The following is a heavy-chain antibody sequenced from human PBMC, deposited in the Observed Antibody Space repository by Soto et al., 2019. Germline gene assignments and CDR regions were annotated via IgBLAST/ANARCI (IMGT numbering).Heavy chain of an antibody. CDR3: ARDFDWNLDA. D-gene: IGHD3-9*01. CDR2: INGDGSSR. V-gene: IGHV3-74*03. CDR1: GFTASNFW. Sequence: VESGGGVFQSGGALRLSCAASGFTASNFWMHWVRQAPGGGLVWVARINGDGSSRTYADSMKGRLTISRDNAKNMVFLDMKSLRGEDTAVYYCARDFDWNLDAWGRGTLVTVSS. J-gene: IGHJ2*01.